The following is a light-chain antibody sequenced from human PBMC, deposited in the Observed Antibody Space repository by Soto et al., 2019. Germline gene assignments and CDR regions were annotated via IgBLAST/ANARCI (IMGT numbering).Light chain of an antibody. CDR1: QDINTY. CDR2: AAS. J-gene: IGKJ5*01. Sequence: DIPLTQSPSFLSASVGDRVTITCRASQDINTYLAWYQVKPGKAPKLLVYAASTLQSGVPSKFSGSGSGTGFALTISGLQPEDFATYYCQQFKSYPVTFGQGTRLDIK. V-gene: IGKV1-9*01. CDR3: QQFKSYPVT.